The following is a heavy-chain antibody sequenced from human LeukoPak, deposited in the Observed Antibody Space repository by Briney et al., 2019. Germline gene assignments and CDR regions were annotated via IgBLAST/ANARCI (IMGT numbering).Heavy chain of an antibody. Sequence: SETLSLTCTVPGGSIISRGYYWTWIRQQPGKGLEWIGYTYYSGSTYYNPSLKSRVTVSVDTSKNQFSLKLTSATAADTAVYYCAREPPASSVCDYWGQGTLVTVSS. CDR1: GGSIISRGYY. V-gene: IGHV4-31*03. CDR3: AREPPASSVCDY. J-gene: IGHJ4*02. D-gene: IGHD5/OR15-5a*01. CDR2: TYYSGST.